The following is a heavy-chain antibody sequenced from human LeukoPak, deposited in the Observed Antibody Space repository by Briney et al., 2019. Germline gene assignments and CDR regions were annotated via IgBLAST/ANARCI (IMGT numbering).Heavy chain of an antibody. CDR3: ARALIMVRGSLDY. Sequence: ASETLSLTCTVSGGSISSSSYYWGWIRQPPGKGLEWIGSIYYSGSTYYNPSLKSRVTISVDTSKNQFSLKLSSVTAADTAVYYCARALIMVRGSLDYWGQGTLVTVSS. D-gene: IGHD3-10*01. V-gene: IGHV4-39*07. CDR1: GGSISSSSYY. CDR2: IYYSGST. J-gene: IGHJ4*02.